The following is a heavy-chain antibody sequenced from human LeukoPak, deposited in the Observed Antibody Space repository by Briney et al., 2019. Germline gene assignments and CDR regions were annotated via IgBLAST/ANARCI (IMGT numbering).Heavy chain of an antibody. D-gene: IGHD3-10*01. CDR2: ISSCSSYI. Sequence: PGGSLRLSCAASGFTFSSYSMNWVRQAPGKGLEWVSSISSCSSYIYYADSVKGRFTISRDNAKNSLYLQMNSLRAEDTAVYYCARVADMVRGVIHYYFDYWGQGTLVTVSS. J-gene: IGHJ4*02. CDR3: ARVADMVRGVIHYYFDY. V-gene: IGHV3-21*01. CDR1: GFTFSSYS.